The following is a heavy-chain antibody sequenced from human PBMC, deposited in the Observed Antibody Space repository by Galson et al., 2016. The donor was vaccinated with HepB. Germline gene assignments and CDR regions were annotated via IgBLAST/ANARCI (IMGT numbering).Heavy chain of an antibody. CDR1: GFTFGTYW. CDR3: ARWKYYGSGGYGFDY. D-gene: IGHD3-10*01. J-gene: IGHJ4*02. Sequence: SLRLSCAASGFTFGTYWMSWVRQAPGKGLEWLANIKHDGSEKYFVDSVKGRFTISRDNAKNSLYLQMNSLRAEDTAVYYCARWKYYGSGGYGFDYWGQGTLVTVSS. CDR2: IKHDGSEK. V-gene: IGHV3-7*02.